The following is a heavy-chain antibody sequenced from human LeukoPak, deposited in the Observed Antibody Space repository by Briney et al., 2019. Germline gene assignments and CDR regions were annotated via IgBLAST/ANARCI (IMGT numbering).Heavy chain of an antibody. CDR1: GFTFSSYA. Sequence: GGSLRLSCAASGFTFSSYAMSWVRQAPGKGLEWVSYISSSGSTIYYADSVKGRFTISRDNAKNSLYLQMNSLRAEDTAVYYCARDFAGPDVRGVKGHWFDPWGQGTLVTVSS. J-gene: IGHJ5*02. CDR3: ARDFAGPDVRGVKGHWFDP. V-gene: IGHV3-48*04. D-gene: IGHD3-10*02. CDR2: ISSSGSTI.